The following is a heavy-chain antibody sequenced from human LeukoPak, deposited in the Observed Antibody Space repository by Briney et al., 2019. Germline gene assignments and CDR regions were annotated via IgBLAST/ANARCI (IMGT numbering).Heavy chain of an antibody. V-gene: IGHV3-53*01. D-gene: IGHD2-2*01. CDR1: GFTVSSNY. CDR2: IYSGGST. J-gene: IGHJ6*04. Sequence: GGSLRLSCAASGFTVSSNYMSWVRQAPGKGLEWVSVIYSGGSTYYADSVKGRFTISRDNSKNTLYLQMNSLRAEDTAVYYCARDRYCSSTSCYYMDVWGKGTTVTISS. CDR3: ARDRYCSSTSCYYMDV.